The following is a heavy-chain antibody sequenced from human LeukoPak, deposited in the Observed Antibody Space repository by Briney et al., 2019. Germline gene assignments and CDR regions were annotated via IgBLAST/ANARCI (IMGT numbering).Heavy chain of an antibody. J-gene: IGHJ3*02. CDR3: AKDSPPYYDSSGYSDAFDI. Sequence: SETLSLTCTVSGGSINSGDYFWSWIRQYPGKDLEWIGRIYTSGSTNYNPSLKSRVTMSIDTSKNQFSLKLSSVTAADTAVYYCAKDSPPYYDSSGYSDAFDIWGQGTMVTVSS. CDR2: IYTSGST. D-gene: IGHD3-22*01. V-gene: IGHV4-61*02. CDR1: GGSINSGDYF.